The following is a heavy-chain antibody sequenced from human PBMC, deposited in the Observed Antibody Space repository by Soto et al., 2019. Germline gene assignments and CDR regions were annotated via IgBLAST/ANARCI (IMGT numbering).Heavy chain of an antibody. CDR1: GASISSSVYF. J-gene: IGHJ4*02. D-gene: IGHD6-13*01. Sequence: NPSETLSLTCTVSGASISSSVYFWGWIRQSPGKGLEWIGSINYSGSTYYNPSLTSRVAISVDTSKNRFSLTVSSVTAADTAVYYCARRHRPGIAAALDYWGQGTLVTVSS. CDR2: INYSGST. CDR3: ARRHRPGIAAALDY. V-gene: IGHV4-39*01.